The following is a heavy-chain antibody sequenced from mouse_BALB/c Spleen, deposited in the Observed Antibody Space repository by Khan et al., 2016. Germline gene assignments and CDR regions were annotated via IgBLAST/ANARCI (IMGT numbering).Heavy chain of an antibody. D-gene: IGHD2-5*01. CDR3: ERRIVTRDYYGMDY. V-gene: IGHV5-17*02. CDR2: ISSGSNTI. J-gene: IGHJ4*01. CDR1: GFNFSSFG. Sequence: EVELVESGGGLVQPGGSRKLSCAASGFNFSSFGMHWVRQAPEKGLEWVAYISSGSNTIYYADTVKGRFTISRDNPKKNLFLQMTSLRSEDTAMYYCERRIVTRDYYGMDYWGQGTSVTVSS.